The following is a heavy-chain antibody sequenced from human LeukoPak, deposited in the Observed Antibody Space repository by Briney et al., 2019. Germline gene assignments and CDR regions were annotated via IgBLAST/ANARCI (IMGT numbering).Heavy chain of an antibody. J-gene: IGHJ4*02. Sequence: ASVKVSCKVSGYTLTELSMHWVRQAPGKGLEWMGGFDPEDGETIYAQKFQGRVTMTEDTSTDTAYMELSSLRSEDTAVYYYATARGKVTSFDYWGQGTLVTVSS. D-gene: IGHD3-10*01. CDR3: ATARGKVTSFDY. CDR1: GYTLTELS. V-gene: IGHV1-24*01. CDR2: FDPEDGET.